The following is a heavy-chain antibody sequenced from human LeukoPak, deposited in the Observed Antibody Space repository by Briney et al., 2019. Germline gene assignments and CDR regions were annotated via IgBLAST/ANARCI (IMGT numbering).Heavy chain of an antibody. CDR2: INPNSGGT. Sequence: ASVKVSCKASGYTFTGYYMHWVRQAPGQGLEWMGWINPNSGGTNYAQKFQGWVTMTRDTSISTAYMELSRLRSDDTAVYYCARGWTRDGYNWRYWGQGTLVTVSS. CDR3: ARGWTRDGYNWRY. D-gene: IGHD5-24*01. J-gene: IGHJ4*02. CDR1: GYTFTGYY. V-gene: IGHV1-2*04.